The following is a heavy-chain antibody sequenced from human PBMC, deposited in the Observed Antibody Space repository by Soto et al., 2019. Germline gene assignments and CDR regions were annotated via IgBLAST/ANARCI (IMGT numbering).Heavy chain of an antibody. CDR3: ARGTIGSD. V-gene: IGHV4-30-4*01. J-gene: IGHJ4*02. Sequence: QVQLQESGPGLVKPSQTLSLTCTFAGGSISSGGYYCRWIRTPPGKGLEWIGYIYYSGSTYYTPSLKSRVTTSVDTSKNQFSLKLSSVTAADTAVYYCARGTIGSDWGQGTLVT. CDR1: GGSISSGGYY. D-gene: IGHD2-15*01. CDR2: IYYSGST.